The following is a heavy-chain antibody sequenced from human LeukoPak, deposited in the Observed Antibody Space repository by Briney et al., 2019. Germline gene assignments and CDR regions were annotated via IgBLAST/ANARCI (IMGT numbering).Heavy chain of an antibody. J-gene: IGHJ3*02. CDR2: ISSSGSTI. V-gene: IGHV3-48*03. CDR1: GFTFSSYE. D-gene: IGHD3-10*01. CDR3: ARARERLRGAFDI. Sequence: GGSLRLSCAASGFTFSSYELNWVRQAPGKGLEWVSYISSSGSTIYYADSVKGRFTISRDNAKNSLYLQMNSLRAEDTAVYYCARARERLRGAFDIWGQGTMVTVSS.